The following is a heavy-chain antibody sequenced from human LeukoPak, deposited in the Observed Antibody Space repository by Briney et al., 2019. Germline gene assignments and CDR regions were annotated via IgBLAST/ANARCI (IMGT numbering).Heavy chain of an antibody. CDR3: ARTGFVSGYSTGFDY. CDR1: GGSISSGGYY. Sequence: KPSQTLSLTCTVSGGSISSGGYYWSWIRQPPGKGLEWIGYIYYSGSTNYNPSLKSRVTISVDTSKNQFSLKLSSVTAADTAVYYCARTGFVSGYSTGFDYWGQGTLVTVSS. CDR2: IYYSGST. J-gene: IGHJ4*02. V-gene: IGHV4-61*08. D-gene: IGHD3-22*01.